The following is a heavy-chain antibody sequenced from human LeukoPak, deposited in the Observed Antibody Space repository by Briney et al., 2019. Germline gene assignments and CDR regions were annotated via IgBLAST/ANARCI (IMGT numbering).Heavy chain of an antibody. CDR2: INHSGST. J-gene: IGHJ4*02. V-gene: IGHV4-34*01. D-gene: IGHD5-24*01. Sequence: TSETLSLTCAVYGGSFSGYYWSWIRQPPGRGLEWIGEINHSGSTNYNPSLKSRVTISVDTSKNQFSLKLRSVTAADTAVYYCARGVSGWLQSHFDYWGQGTLVTVSS. CDR3: ARGVSGWLQSHFDY. CDR1: GGSFSGYY.